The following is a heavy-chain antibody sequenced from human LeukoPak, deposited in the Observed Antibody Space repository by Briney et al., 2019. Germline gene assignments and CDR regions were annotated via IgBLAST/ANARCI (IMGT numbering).Heavy chain of an antibody. J-gene: IGHJ4*02. CDR3: ARSSGWKYYVDY. CDR1: GYTFSGFY. CDR2: INPNSGGT. V-gene: IGHV1-2*02. D-gene: IGHD6-19*01. Sequence: ASVKVSCKASGYTFSGFYIHWVRQAPGQGLEWMGWINPNSGGTNFAQKFQGRVTMTRDTSISTAYMELSRLRSDDTAVYFCARSSGWKYYVDYWGQGTLVTVSS.